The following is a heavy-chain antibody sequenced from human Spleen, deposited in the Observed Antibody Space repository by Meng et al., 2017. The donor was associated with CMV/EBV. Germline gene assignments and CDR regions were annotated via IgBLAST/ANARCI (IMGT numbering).Heavy chain of an antibody. Sequence: GESLKISCAASGFTFDDYAMHWVRQAPGKALEWVSLINWNGDNTYYADSVKGRFTISRDNTKNSLYLQMSSLRSEDTAFYYCAKAGGIEWGAGSDWGQGTLVTVSS. CDR1: GFTFDDYA. V-gene: IGHV3-43D*03. D-gene: IGHD6-13*01. CDR2: INWNGDNT. CDR3: AKAGGIEWGAGSD. J-gene: IGHJ4*02.